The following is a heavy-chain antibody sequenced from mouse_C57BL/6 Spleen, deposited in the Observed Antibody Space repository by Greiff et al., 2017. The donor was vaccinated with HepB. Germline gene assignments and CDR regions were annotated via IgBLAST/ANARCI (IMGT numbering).Heavy chain of an antibody. CDR1: GFTFSSYA. J-gene: IGHJ1*03. CDR3: ARDLIPTVVATGFDV. CDR2: ISDGGSYT. V-gene: IGHV5-4*01. Sequence: EVQRVESGGGLVKPGGSLKLSCAASGFTFSSYAMSWVRQTPEKRLEWVATISDGGSYTYYPENVKGRFTIPRDNAKNNLYLQMSHLKSEDTAMYYCARDLIPTVVATGFDVWGTGTTVTVSS. D-gene: IGHD1-1*01.